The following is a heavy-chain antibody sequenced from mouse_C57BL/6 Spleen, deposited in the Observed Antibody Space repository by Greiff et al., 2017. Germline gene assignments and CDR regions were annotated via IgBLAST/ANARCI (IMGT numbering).Heavy chain of an antibody. Sequence: QVQLQQPGAELVKPGASVKLSCKASGYTFTSYWMHWVKQRPGQGLEWIGMIHPNSGSTNYNEKFKSKATLTVDKSSSTAYMQLSSLSSADSAVYYCARMGLRRAGFAYWGQGTLVTVSA. J-gene: IGHJ3*01. D-gene: IGHD2-4*01. V-gene: IGHV1-64*01. CDR1: GYTFTSYW. CDR3: ARMGLRRAGFAY. CDR2: IHPNSGST.